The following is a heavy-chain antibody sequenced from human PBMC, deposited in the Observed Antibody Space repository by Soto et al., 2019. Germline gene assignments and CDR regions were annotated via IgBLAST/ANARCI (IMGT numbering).Heavy chain of an antibody. V-gene: IGHV3-48*01. CDR2: ISSSSGTI. D-gene: IGHD3-9*01. J-gene: IGHJ4*02. CDR1: GFTFSSYI. CDR3: ARDLRYFDSPPGY. Sequence: GGSLRLSCAASGFTFSSYIMNWVRQAPGKGLEWVSSISSSSGTIYYADSVKGRFTISRDNARNSLCLQMNSLRAEDTAVYYCARDLRYFDSPPGYWGQGTLVTVSS.